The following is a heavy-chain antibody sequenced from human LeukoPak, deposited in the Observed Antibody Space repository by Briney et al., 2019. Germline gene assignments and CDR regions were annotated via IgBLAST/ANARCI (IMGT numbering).Heavy chain of an antibody. CDR2: ISSSSSYI. CDR1: GFTFSSYS. CDR3: ARAGSGPGDY. J-gene: IGHJ4*02. Sequence: PWGALRLSCAASGFTFSSYSMNWVRQAPGKGLEWVSSISSSSSYIYYADSVKGRFTISRDNAKNSLYLQMNSLRAEDTAVYYCARAGSGPGDYWGQGTLVTVSS. V-gene: IGHV3-21*01. D-gene: IGHD3-3*01.